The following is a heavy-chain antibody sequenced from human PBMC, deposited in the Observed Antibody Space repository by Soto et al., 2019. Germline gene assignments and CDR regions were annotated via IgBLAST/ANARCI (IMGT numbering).Heavy chain of an antibody. CDR1: GGSFSGYY. V-gene: IGHV4-34*01. J-gene: IGHJ3*02. CDR3: ARELNFGDYGGADAFDI. CDR2: INHSGST. D-gene: IGHD4-17*01. Sequence: QVQLQQWGAGLLKPSETLSLTCAVYGGSFSGYYWSWIRQPPGKGLEWIGEINHSGSTNYNPSLKSRVTISVDTSKNQFSLKLSSVTAADTAVYYCARELNFGDYGGADAFDIWGQGTMVTVSS.